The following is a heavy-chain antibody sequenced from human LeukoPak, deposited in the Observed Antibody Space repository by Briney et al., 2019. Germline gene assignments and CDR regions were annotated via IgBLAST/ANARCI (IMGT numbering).Heavy chain of an antibody. CDR1: GFTFSSYA. D-gene: IGHD3-10*01. V-gene: IGHV3-23*01. Sequence: PGGSLRLSCAASGFTFSSYAMSWVRQAPGKGLEWVSGISGSGGSTFYADSVKGRLTISRDNSKNTLYLQMNSLRAEDTAVYYCAKPCDSGTFPPGYWGQGTLVTVSS. J-gene: IGHJ4*02. CDR2: ISGSGGST. CDR3: AKPCDSGTFPPGY.